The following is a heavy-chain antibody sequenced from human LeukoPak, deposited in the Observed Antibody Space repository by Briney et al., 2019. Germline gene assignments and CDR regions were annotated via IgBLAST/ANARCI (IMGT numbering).Heavy chain of an antibody. CDR1: GGSISSYY. J-gene: IGHJ4*02. CDR2: IYYSGST. CDR3: ARGDYYDSSGYFNY. V-gene: IGHV4-59*01. Sequence: SETLSLTCTVSGGSISSYYWSWIRQPPGKGLEWIGYIYYSGSTNYNPSLKSRVTISVDTSKNQFSLKLSSVTAADTAVYYCARGDYYDSSGYFNYWGQGTLVTVSS. D-gene: IGHD3-22*01.